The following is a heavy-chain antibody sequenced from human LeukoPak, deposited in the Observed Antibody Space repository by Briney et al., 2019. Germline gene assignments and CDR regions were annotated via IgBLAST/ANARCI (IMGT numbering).Heavy chain of an antibody. CDR1: GGSFSGYY. J-gene: IGHJ4*02. V-gene: IGHV4-34*01. D-gene: IGHD3-16*01. Sequence: SETLSLTCAVYGGSFSGYYWSWIRQPPGKGLEWIGEINHSGSTNYNPSLKSRVTISLDTSKNQFSLKLSSVTAADTAVYYCARERLGLDFDYWGQGTLVTVSS. CDR2: INHSGST. CDR3: ARERLGLDFDY.